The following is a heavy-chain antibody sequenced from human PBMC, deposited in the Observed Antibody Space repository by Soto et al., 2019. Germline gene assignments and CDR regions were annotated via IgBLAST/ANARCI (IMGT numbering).Heavy chain of an antibody. CDR1: GYTFTGYY. CDR3: ARDQRGSYYGYYFDY. CDR2: INPNSGGT. V-gene: IGHV1-2*04. D-gene: IGHD1-26*01. J-gene: IGHJ4*02. Sequence: AASVKVSCKASGYTFTGYYMHWVRQAPGQGLEWMGWINPNSGGTNYAQKSQGWVTMTRDTSISTAYMELSRLRSDDTAVYYCARDQRGSYYGYYFDYWGQGTLVTVSS.